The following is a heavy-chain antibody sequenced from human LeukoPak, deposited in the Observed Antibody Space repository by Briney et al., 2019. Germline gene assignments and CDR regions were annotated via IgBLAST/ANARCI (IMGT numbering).Heavy chain of an antibody. D-gene: IGHD5-12*01. CDR2: IYDSGTT. CDR3: ARQGGYVGDY. Sequence: GGSLRLSCAASGFTVSSNYMSWVRQAPGKGLEWVSIIYDSGTTHYADSVKGRFTISRDNLKNTLYLQMNSLRAEDTAVYYCARQGGYVGDYWGQGTLVTVSS. V-gene: IGHV3-66*04. CDR1: GFTVSSNY. J-gene: IGHJ4*02.